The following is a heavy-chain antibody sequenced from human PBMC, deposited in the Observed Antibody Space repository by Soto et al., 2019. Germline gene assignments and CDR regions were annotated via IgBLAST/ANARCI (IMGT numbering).Heavy chain of an antibody. D-gene: IGHD2-2*01. CDR2: INSDGSST. J-gene: IGHJ5*02. CDR1: GFTFSSCW. CDR3: ARDRVVVPAATTDAYNWFDP. V-gene: IGHV3-74*01. Sequence: GGSLRLSCAASGFTFSSCWMHWVRQAPGKGLVWVSRINSDGSSTSYADSVKGRFTISRDNAKNTLYLQMNSLRAEDTAVYYCARDRVVVPAATTDAYNWFDPWGQGTLVTVSS.